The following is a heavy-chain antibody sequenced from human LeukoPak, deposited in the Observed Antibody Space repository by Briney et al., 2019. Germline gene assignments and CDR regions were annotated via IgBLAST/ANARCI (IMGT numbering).Heavy chain of an antibody. CDR1: GGTFSSYA. D-gene: IGHD3-9*01. CDR3: ARDSSYDILTGYTHYNWFDP. V-gene: IGHV1-69*05. CDR2: IIPIFGTA. J-gene: IGHJ5*02. Sequence: ASVKVSCKASGGTFSSYAISWVRQAPGQGLEWMGGIIPIFGTANYAQKFQGRVTITTDESTSTAYMEPSSLRSEDTAVYYCARDSSYDILTGYTHYNWFDPWGQGTLVTVSS.